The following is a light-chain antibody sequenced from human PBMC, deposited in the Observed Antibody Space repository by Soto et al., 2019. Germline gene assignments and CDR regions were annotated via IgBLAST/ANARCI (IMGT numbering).Light chain of an antibody. V-gene: IGLV1-44*01. CDR2: TNN. CDR3: AAWDDSLNGWV. J-gene: IGLJ3*02. CDR1: SSNIGSNT. Sequence: QSVLTQPPSASGTPGQRVTISCSGSSSNIGSNTVNWYHQLPGTAPKLLMYTNNQRPSGVPARFSGSKSGTSASLAISGLQSEDEADYYCAAWDDSLNGWVFGGRTKLTVL.